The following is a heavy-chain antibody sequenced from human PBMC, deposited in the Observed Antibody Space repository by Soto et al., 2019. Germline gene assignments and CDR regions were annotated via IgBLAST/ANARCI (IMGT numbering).Heavy chain of an antibody. V-gene: IGHV6-1*01. CDR2: TYYRSKWYN. J-gene: IGHJ4*02. CDR1: GDSVSSNSAA. Sequence: PSQTLSLTCAISGDSVSSNSAAWNWIRQSPSRGLEWLGRTYYRSKWYNDYAASVKSRITINPDTSKNQFSLQLNSVTPEDTAVYYCARDYYDSSGPNINFDYWGQGTLVTVSS. CDR3: ARDYYDSSGPNINFDY. D-gene: IGHD3-22*01.